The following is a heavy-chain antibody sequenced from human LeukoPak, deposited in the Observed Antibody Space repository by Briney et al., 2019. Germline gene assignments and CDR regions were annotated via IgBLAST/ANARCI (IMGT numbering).Heavy chain of an antibody. CDR3: ARDLYPHITMVRGVIITGAFDI. CDR1: GYSISSGYY. CDR2: IYHSGST. V-gene: IGHV4-38-2*02. D-gene: IGHD3-10*01. J-gene: IGHJ3*02. Sequence: PSETLSLTCTVSGYSISSGYYWGWIRQPPGKGLEWIGSIYHSGSTYYNPSLKSRVTISVDTSKNQFSLKLSSVTAADTAVYYCARDLYPHITMVRGVIITGAFDIWGQGTMVTVSS.